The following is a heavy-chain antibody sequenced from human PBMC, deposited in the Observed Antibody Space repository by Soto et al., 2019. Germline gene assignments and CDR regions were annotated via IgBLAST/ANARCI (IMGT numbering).Heavy chain of an antibody. D-gene: IGHD3-10*02. CDR1: GGSISSTIYY. J-gene: IGHJ1*01. Sequence: SETLSLTCTVSGGSISSTIYYWAWIRQPPGKGLDWIGSIYYSGTTYYSGSLRSRLTMSVDTSKNQYSLSVNSVTAADTAVYFCACFQCGMFHRFRLAFWGLGTLVPVSS. V-gene: IGHV4-39*01. CDR2: IYYSGTT. CDR3: ACFQCGMFHRFRLAF.